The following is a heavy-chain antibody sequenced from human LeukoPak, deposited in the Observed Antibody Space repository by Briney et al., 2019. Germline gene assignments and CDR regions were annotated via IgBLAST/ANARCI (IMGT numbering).Heavy chain of an antibody. D-gene: IGHD3-10*01. CDR3: ARASGGMDV. CDR2: IWYDGSNK. Sequence: SCKVSGYTLTELSMHWVRQAPGKGLEWVAVIWYDGSNKYYADSVKGRFTISRDNSKNTLYLQMNSLRAEDTAVYYCARASGGMDVWGQGTTVTVSS. J-gene: IGHJ6*02. CDR1: GYTLTELS. V-gene: IGHV3-33*01.